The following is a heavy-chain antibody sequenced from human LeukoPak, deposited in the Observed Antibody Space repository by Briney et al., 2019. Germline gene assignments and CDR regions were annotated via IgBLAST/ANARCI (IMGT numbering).Heavy chain of an antibody. CDR1: GFTFSSYA. Sequence: PGGSLRLSCAASGFTFSSYAMSWVRQAPGKGLEWVSAISGSGGSTYYADSVKGRFTISRDNSKNTLYLQMNSLRAEDTAVYYCARRRDSSGWYENDAFDIWGQGTMVTVSS. D-gene: IGHD6-19*01. CDR3: ARRRDSSGWYENDAFDI. J-gene: IGHJ3*02. CDR2: ISGSGGST. V-gene: IGHV3-23*01.